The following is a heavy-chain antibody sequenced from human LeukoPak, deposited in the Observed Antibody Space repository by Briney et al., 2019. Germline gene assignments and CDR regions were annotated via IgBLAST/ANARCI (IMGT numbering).Heavy chain of an antibody. V-gene: IGHV4-39*07. D-gene: IGHD3-16*01. CDR2: IYYSGST. Sequence: SETLSLTCTVSGGSISSSSYYWGWIRQPPGKGLEWIGSIYYSGSTNYNPSLKSRVTISVDTSKNQFSLKLSSVTAADTAVYYCAREGGGKSWGFDYWGQGTLVTVSS. J-gene: IGHJ4*02. CDR1: GGSISSSSYY. CDR3: AREGGGKSWGFDY.